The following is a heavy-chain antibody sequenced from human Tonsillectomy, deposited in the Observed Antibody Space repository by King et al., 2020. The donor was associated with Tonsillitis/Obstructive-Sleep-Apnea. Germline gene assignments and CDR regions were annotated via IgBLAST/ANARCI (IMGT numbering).Heavy chain of an antibody. D-gene: IGHD2-21*02. CDR3: AKYCSGNCYYRRFDP. Sequence: VQLVESGGDLVQPGGSLRLSCVASGFTFSSYAMTWVRQSPGKGLEWVSTICDSGGCTYYADSVQGRFTISRDNSKSTLYLQMNSLRAEDTAVYYCAKYCSGNCYYRRFDPWGQGTLVTVSS. CDR1: GFTFSSYA. V-gene: IGHV3-23*04. J-gene: IGHJ5*02. CDR2: ICDSGGCT.